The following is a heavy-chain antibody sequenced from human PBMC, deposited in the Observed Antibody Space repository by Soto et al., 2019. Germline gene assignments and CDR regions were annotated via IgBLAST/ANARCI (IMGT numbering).Heavy chain of an antibody. CDR3: TETRRRWDPRFDY. D-gene: IGHD1-26*01. V-gene: IGHV4-59*08. J-gene: IGHJ4*02. CDR1: GGSISSYY. CDR2: IYYSGST. Sequence: QVQLQESGPGLVKPSETLSLTCTVSGGSISSYYWSWIRQPPGKGLEWIGYIYYSGSTNYNPTLKSRVTTSVDTSKNQFSLKLSSVTAADTAVYYCTETRRRWDPRFDYWGQGTLVTVSS.